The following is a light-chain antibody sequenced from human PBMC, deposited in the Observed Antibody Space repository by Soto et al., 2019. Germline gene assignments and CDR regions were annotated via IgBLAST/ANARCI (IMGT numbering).Light chain of an antibody. V-gene: IGLV1-44*01. CDR1: SSNIGSNH. Sequence: QSVLTQPPSASETPGQRVTISCSGSSSNIGSNHVYWYQHLPGTAPKLLIYSNNQRPSGVPDRFSGSKSGTSASLAISGLQSEDEADYYCAAWDDSLNGYVFGTGTKVTVL. CDR3: AAWDDSLNGYV. CDR2: SNN. J-gene: IGLJ1*01.